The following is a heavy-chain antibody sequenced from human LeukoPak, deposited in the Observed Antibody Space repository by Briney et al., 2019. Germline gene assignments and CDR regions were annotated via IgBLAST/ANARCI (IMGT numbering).Heavy chain of an antibody. Sequence: PGGSLRLSCAASGFTFSSFAMNWVRQAPGKGLEWVSAIGGSGGTTYLADSVKGRFTISRDNSKNTLYLQMNSLRAEDTAVYYCAKALSSGWLYYFDYWGQGTLVTVSS. CDR2: IGGSGGTT. CDR1: GFTFSSFA. D-gene: IGHD6-19*01. J-gene: IGHJ4*02. CDR3: AKALSSGWLYYFDY. V-gene: IGHV3-23*01.